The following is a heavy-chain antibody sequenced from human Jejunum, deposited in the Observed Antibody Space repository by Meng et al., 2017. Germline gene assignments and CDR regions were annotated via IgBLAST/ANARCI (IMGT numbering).Heavy chain of an antibody. Sequence: EVHVVGSGGGLVKPGGSLRLSCATSEINFINAWMHWVRQAPGKGLVWVSRINSDGSGTTYADSVKGRFTISRDNAKNTLYLQMNSLRVEDTAVYYCARDQDGAGPTVDYWGQGTLVTVSS. CDR2: INSDGSGT. CDR1: EINFINAW. CDR3: ARDQDGAGPTVDY. V-gene: IGHV3-74*01. D-gene: IGHD1-14*01. J-gene: IGHJ4*02.